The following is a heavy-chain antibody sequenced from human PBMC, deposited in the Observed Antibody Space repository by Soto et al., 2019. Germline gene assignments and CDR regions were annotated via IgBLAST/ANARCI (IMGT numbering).Heavy chain of an antibody. CDR1: GYTFTGYY. V-gene: IGHV1-2*02. Sequence: ASVKVSCKASGYTFTGYYMHWVRQAPGQGLEWMGWINPNSGGTNYAQKFQGRVTMTRDTSISTAYMELSSLKSEDTAVYYCAREGIAVAGRGSDYWGQGTLVTVSS. D-gene: IGHD6-19*01. J-gene: IGHJ4*02. CDR3: AREGIAVAGRGSDY. CDR2: INPNSGGT.